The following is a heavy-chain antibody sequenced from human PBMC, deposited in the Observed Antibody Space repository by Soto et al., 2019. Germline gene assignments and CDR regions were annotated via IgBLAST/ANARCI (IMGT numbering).Heavy chain of an antibody. V-gene: IGHV1-18*01. CDR3: AREGYYSGSESYSPPRYYGMDV. Sequence: QVQLVQSGAEVKKPGASVKVSCKASGYSFTTYGISWVRQAPGQGLEWMGWISDYNGNTNYEKKFQGRVTMTKDTSTRTAYMELKSLRSDDTAVYYCAREGYYSGSESYSPPRYYGMDVWGQGTTVTVS. CDR2: ISDYNGNT. D-gene: IGHD3-10*01. J-gene: IGHJ6*02. CDR1: GYSFTTYG.